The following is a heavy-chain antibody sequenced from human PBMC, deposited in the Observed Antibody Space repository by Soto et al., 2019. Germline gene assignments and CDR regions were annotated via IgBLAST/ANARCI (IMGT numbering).Heavy chain of an antibody. CDR1: GYTFTGYY. J-gene: IGHJ4*02. D-gene: IGHD3-22*01. CDR2: INPNSGGT. V-gene: IGHV1-2*02. Sequence: GASVKVSCKASGYTFTGYYMHWVRQAPGQGLEWMGWINPNSGGTNYAQKFQGRVTMTRDTSISTAYMELSRLRSDDTAVYYCAKDISHYDSSGFFDYWGQGTLVTVSS. CDR3: AKDISHYDSSGFFDY.